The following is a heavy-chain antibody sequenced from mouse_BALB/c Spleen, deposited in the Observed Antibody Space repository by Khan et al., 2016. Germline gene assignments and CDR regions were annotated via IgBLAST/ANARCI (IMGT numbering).Heavy chain of an antibody. CDR2: ISDGGGNA. D-gene: IGHD2-14*01. Sequence: EVELVESGGGLVQPGGSLKLSFAASGFTFSNYTMSWVRQTPEKRLEWVAYISDGGGNAYYLDTVKGRFTISRDNAKNTLYLQMSSLKSEDTAMYYCARRDYYRYDAAMDYWGQGTSVTVSS. CDR3: ARRDYYRYDAAMDY. V-gene: IGHV5-12-2*01. CDR1: GFTFSNYT. J-gene: IGHJ4*01.